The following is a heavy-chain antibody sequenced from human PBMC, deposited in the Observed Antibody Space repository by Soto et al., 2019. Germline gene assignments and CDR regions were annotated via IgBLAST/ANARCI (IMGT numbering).Heavy chain of an antibody. J-gene: IGHJ3*02. CDR1: WDSVSSNSAA. CDR3: AREAPGAAFDI. Sequence: SQTLSLTCASSWDSVSSNSAACNWIRPSPSRGLEWLGRTYYRSKWYNDYAVSVKSRITINPDTSKNQFSLQLNSVTPEDTAVYYCAREAPGAAFDIWGQGTMVTVSS. V-gene: IGHV6-1*01. CDR2: TYYRSKWYN.